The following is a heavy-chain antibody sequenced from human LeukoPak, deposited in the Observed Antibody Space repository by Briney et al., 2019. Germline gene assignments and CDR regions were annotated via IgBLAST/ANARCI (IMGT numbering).Heavy chain of an antibody. CDR3: AIVVPAGYYYYYMDV. CDR2: ISSSCSTT. D-gene: IGHD2-2*01. Sequence: PGGSLRLSRAASGFNFGRYEMNSVRQAPRKGLEWVSYISSSCSTTYYAASVKGRFTISRDNAKNSLYLQMNCLRAEDTAVYYCAIVVPAGYYYYYMDVWGKGTTVTVSS. V-gene: IGHV3-48*03. J-gene: IGHJ6*03. CDR1: GFNFGRYE.